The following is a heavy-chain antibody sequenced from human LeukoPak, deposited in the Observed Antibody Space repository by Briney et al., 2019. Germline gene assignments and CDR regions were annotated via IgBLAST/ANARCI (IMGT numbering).Heavy chain of an antibody. Sequence: GGSLRLSCAASGFTVSSNYMSWVRQAPGKGLEWVSVIYSGGSTYYADSVKGRFTVSRDNSKSTLYLQMNSLRAEDTAVYYCASGDDYDYYFDYWGQGTLVTVSS. V-gene: IGHV3-66*02. CDR3: ASGDDYDYYFDY. CDR1: GFTVSSNY. J-gene: IGHJ4*02. CDR2: IYSGGST. D-gene: IGHD5-12*01.